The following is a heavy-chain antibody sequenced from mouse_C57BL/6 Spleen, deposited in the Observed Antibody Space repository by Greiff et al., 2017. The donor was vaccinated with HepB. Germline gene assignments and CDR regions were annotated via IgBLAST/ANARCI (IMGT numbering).Heavy chain of an antibody. V-gene: IGHV1-80*01. CDR2: IYPGDGDT. J-gene: IGHJ2*01. D-gene: IGHD1-1*01. Sequence: VKLMESGAELVKPGASVKISCKASGYAFSSYWMNWVKQRPGKGLEWIGQIYPGDGDTNYNGKFKGKATLTADKSSSTAYMQLSSLTSEDSAVYFCARFTTVVATGFDYWGQGTTLTVSS. CDR3: ARFTTVVATGFDY. CDR1: GYAFSSYW.